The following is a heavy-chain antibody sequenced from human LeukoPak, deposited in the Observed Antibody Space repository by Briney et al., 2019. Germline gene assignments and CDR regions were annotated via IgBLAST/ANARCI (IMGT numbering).Heavy chain of an antibody. Sequence: GASVKVSCKASGYTFTSYGISWVRQAPGQGLEWMEWISAYNGNTNYAQKLQGRVTMTTDTSTSTAYMELRSQRSDDTAVYYCARIPPYCTNGVCYDYWGQGTLVTVSS. CDR3: ARIPPYCTNGVCYDY. V-gene: IGHV1-18*01. CDR1: GYTFTSYG. D-gene: IGHD2-8*01. J-gene: IGHJ4*02. CDR2: ISAYNGNT.